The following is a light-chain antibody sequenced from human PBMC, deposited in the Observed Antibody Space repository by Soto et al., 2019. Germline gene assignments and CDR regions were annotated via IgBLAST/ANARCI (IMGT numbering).Light chain of an antibody. CDR2: SNN. CDR1: SSNIGSST. V-gene: IGLV1-44*01. Sequence: QSVLTQPPSSSGTPGQRVTISCSGSSSNIGSSTVNWYRQLPGTAPKLLIYSNNQRPSGVPDRFSGSKSGTSASLAISGLQSEDEADYYCAAWDDSLNGRVFGTGTKVTVL. CDR3: AAWDDSLNGRV. J-gene: IGLJ1*01.